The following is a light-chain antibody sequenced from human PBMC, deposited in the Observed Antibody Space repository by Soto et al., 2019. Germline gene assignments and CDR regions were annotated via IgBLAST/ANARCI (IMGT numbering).Light chain of an antibody. J-gene: IGKJ4*01. CDR3: QQYNNWPPRVT. CDR1: QSVSSN. CDR2: DAS. Sequence: IVMTQSPATLSVSPGERATLSCRASQSVSSNLAWYQQKPGQAPRLLIYDASTRATGIPARFSGSGSGTEFTLTISSLQSEDFALYSCQQYNNWPPRVTFGGGTKVEIK. V-gene: IGKV3-15*01.